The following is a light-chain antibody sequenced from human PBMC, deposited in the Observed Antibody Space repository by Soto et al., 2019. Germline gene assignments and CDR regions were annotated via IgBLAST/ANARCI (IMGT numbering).Light chain of an antibody. CDR1: SSDVGSYNL. CDR2: EGT. CDR3: CSFAGSSTPYV. Sequence: QSVLTQPASVSGSPGQSITISCPGTSSDVGSYNLVSWYQQHPGKAPKLMIYEGTKRPSGVSNRFSGSKSGNTASLTISGLQAEDEAVYYCCSFAGSSTPYVFGTGTKVTVL. V-gene: IGLV2-23*01. J-gene: IGLJ1*01.